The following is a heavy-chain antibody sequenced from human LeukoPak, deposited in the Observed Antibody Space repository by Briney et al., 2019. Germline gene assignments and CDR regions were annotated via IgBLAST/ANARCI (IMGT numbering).Heavy chain of an antibody. Sequence: GGSLRLSCVASGFTFRNYAMSWVRQAPGKRLEWVSAVTGSGGSTYYADSVKGRFTISRDNSRNTLFLQMNSLRAEDTAVYYCAKWGDFDILTGYYVSDFWGQGTLVTVSS. D-gene: IGHD3-9*01. CDR3: AKWGDFDILTGYYVSDF. V-gene: IGHV3-23*01. J-gene: IGHJ4*02. CDR2: VTGSGGST. CDR1: GFTFRNYA.